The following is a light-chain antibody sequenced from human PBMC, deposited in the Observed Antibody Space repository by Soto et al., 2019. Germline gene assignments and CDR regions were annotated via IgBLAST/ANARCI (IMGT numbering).Light chain of an antibody. CDR2: EDD. CDR3: QSYDTSDLV. CDR1: SGSFAGNS. Sequence: NFMLTQPRSVSESPGKTVTISCTRDSGSFAGNSVQWYQQRPGSAPTTVIYEDDQRPSGVPNRFSGSIDTSSRSASLTISGLQSEDEADYYCQSYDTSDLVFGGGTKLTVI. J-gene: IGLJ2*01. V-gene: IGLV6-57*04.